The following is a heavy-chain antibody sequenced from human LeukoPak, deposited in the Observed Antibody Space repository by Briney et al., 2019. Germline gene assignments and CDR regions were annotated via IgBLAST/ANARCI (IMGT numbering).Heavy chain of an antibody. D-gene: IGHD6-19*01. CDR1: GFTFSSYG. V-gene: IGHV3-33*01. J-gene: IGHJ4*02. Sequence: GGSLRLSCAASGFTFSSYGMHWVRQAPGKGLGWVAVIWYDGSNKYYADSVKGRFTISRDNSKNTLYLQMNSLRAEDTAVYYCARDENSSGWYGEDFDYWGQGTLVTVSS. CDR2: IWYDGSNK. CDR3: ARDENSSGWYGEDFDY.